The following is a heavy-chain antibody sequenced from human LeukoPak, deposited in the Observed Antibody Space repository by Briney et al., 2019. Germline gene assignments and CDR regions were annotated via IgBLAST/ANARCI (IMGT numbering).Heavy chain of an antibody. V-gene: IGHV3-23*01. CDR1: RFTFSSFA. D-gene: IGHD3-10*01. CDR2: ISGSGGRT. Sequence: GESLRLSSALSRFTFSSFAMSWVRPPPGKGMEWVSAISGSGGRTHYADSVKGRLTISRDQSKNPPYLQMNSLRDEDTAVYYCAKNGIYSGSGTYYFDYWGQGTLVTVSS. J-gene: IGHJ4*02. CDR3: AKNGIYSGSGTYYFDY.